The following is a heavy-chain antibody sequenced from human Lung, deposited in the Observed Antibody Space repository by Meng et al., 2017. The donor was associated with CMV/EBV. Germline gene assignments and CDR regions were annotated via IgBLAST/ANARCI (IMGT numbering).Heavy chain of an antibody. D-gene: IGHD1-20*01. Sequence: QVQLVGXXXXXVQXGXXXRRSXAASDFTFSNSGMHWVRQAPGKGLEWVAFIRYDGSNKYYADSVKGRFTISRDNSRNTLYLQMNSLRTEDTAVYYCAKVRLRFNWNLDYWGQGTLVTVSS. CDR1: DFTFSNSG. CDR2: IRYDGSNK. CDR3: AKVRLRFNWNLDY. J-gene: IGHJ4*02. V-gene: IGHV3-30*02.